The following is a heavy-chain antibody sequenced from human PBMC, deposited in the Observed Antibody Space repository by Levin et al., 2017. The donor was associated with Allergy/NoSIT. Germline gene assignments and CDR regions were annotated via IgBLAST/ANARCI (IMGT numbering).Heavy chain of an antibody. J-gene: IGHJ5*01. CDR1: GFAFSAYA. D-gene: IGHD3-10*01. V-gene: IGHV3-23*01. CDR2: TSDSGTIT. Sequence: GGSLRLSCAASGFAFSAYAMKWIRQAPGKGLEWVSMTSDSGTITRYADSLKGRFTISRDNSKNTVFLQMNNLRAEDTAIYYCATHWGKVRGGDSWGQGTLVTVSS. CDR3: ATHWGKVRGGDS.